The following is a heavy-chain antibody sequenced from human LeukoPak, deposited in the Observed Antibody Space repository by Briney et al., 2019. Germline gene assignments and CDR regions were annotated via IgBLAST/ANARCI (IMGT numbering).Heavy chain of an antibody. CDR1: GGSISSRGFF. CDR2: VYYDGVT. Sequence: SETLSLTCTVSGGSISSRGFFWGWIRQPPGKGPEWIGSVYYDGVTYYNRSFQSRVTMSLDKSTNRFSLRLSSVTAADTAVYYCPRLSCSAAFFPPPPYNHFDPGARGLSSSSPQ. V-gene: IGHV4-39*01. D-gene: IGHD2-15*01. J-gene: IGHJ5*02. CDR3: PRLSCSAAFFPPPPYNHFDP.